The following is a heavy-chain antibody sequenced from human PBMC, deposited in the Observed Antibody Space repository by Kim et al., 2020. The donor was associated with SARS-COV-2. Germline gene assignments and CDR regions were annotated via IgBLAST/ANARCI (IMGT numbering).Heavy chain of an antibody. CDR1: GYTFTTYA. J-gene: IGHJ6*02. CDR2: MNAADGDT. V-gene: IGHV1-3*01. Sequence: ASVKVSCKASGYTFTTYAIHWVRQAPGQSLEWMAWMNAADGDTKYSQQFRARVTLTRDTSASTAYMEMISLRSEDTAVYYCARASQYSVLDVWGQGTTVTVSS. D-gene: IGHD2-15*01. CDR3: ARASQYSVLDV.